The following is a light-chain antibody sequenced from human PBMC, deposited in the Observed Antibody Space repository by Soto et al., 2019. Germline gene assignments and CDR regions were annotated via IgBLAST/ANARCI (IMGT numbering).Light chain of an antibody. V-gene: IGKV1-39*01. CDR3: QQSYSPPPIT. CDR2: AAS. Sequence: DIQMTQSPSSLSASVGDRVTITCRASQSISSYLNWYQQKPGKAPKLLIYAASSLQRGVPPRFSGSGSGTDFTLTIAGLQPEDSATYFCQQSYSPPPITFGQGTRLEIK. J-gene: IGKJ5*01. CDR1: QSISSY.